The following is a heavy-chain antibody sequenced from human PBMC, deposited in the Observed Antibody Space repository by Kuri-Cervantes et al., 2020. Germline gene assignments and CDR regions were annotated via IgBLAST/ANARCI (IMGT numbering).Heavy chain of an antibody. CDR2: ISSSSSTI. D-gene: IGHD3-22*01. CDR1: RFTNNRYV. CDR3: AKDNYDSSGYYYPY. J-gene: IGHJ4*02. Sequence: GESLKISCAVSRFTNNRYVMSWVRQAPGKGLQWVSYISSSSSTIYYADSVKGRFTISRDNAKNSLYLQMNSLRAEDTAVYYCAKDNYDSSGYYYPYWGQGTLVTVSS. V-gene: IGHV3-48*01.